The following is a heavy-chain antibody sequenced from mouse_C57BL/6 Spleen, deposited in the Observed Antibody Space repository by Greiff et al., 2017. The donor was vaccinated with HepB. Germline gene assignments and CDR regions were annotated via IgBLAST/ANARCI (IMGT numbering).Heavy chain of an antibody. CDR2: IHPNSGST. D-gene: IGHD6-1*01. V-gene: IGHV1-64*01. Sequence: QVQLQQPGAELVKPGASVKLSCKASGYTFTSYWMHWVKQRPGQGLEWIGMIHPNSGSTNYNEKFKSKATLTVDKSSSTAYMQLTSLTSEASAVYYCARPCSSYGYFDVWGTGTTVTVSS. CDR1: GYTFTSYW. J-gene: IGHJ1*03. CDR3: ARPCSSYGYFDV.